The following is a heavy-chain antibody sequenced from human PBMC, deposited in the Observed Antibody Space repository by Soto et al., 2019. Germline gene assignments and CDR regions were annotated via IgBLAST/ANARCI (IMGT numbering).Heavy chain of an antibody. J-gene: IGHJ6*02. CDR1: GFTVSDNY. CDR2: LYSGGRI. CDR3: PRSDRDYAYALNV. D-gene: IGHD3-16*01. Sequence: EAQLVESGGGLIQPGGSLRLSCAASGFTVSDNYITWVRQAPGQGLEWVSLLYSGGRIYYADSVKGRLTISSDTSKATLYLQMNSLRTEETAVYYCPRSDRDYAYALNVLVQGTTITVSS. V-gene: IGHV3-53*01.